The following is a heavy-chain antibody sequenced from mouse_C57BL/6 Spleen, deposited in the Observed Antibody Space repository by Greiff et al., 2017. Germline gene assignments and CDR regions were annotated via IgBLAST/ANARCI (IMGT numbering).Heavy chain of an antibody. CDR3: ARGDYFDY. J-gene: IGHJ2*01. CDR2: ISDGGSYT. CDR1: GFTFSSYA. V-gene: IGHV5-4*01. Sequence: EVQLVESGGGLVKPGGSLKLSCAASGFTFSSYAMSWVRQTPEKRLEWVATISDGGSYTYSPDNVKGRFTISRDNAKNNLYLQMSHLKSEDTAMYYCARGDYFDYWGQGTTLTVSS.